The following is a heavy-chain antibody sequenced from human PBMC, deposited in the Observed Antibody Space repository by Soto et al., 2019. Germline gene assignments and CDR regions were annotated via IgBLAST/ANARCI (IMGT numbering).Heavy chain of an antibody. D-gene: IGHD2-15*01. CDR2: IKSKNHGETT. Sequence: EVQLVDSGGGLVQPGGSLRLSCAASGFSFSKAWMTWVRQAPGKGLEWVGRIKSKNHGETTDYAAPVKGRFSISRDDSNNMLYLQMNSLKSDDTAVYYGAAGLYNSGGVDQWGQGTLVTVSS. V-gene: IGHV3-15*07. CDR1: GFSFSKAW. CDR3: AAGLYNSGGVDQ. J-gene: IGHJ4*02.